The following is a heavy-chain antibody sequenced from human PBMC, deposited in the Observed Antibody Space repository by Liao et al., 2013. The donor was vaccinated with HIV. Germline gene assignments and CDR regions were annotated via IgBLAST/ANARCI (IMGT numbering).Heavy chain of an antibody. Sequence: QVQLQQWGAGLLKPSETLSLTCAVYGGSFSGYYWTWIRQSPGKGLEWIGEINHSGSINYNPSLNSRVTISVDTSKKQFSLNLTSVTAADTAVYYCARSARFVVVPVGLELYYYYMDVWGRGTTVTVFS. J-gene: IGHJ6*03. CDR3: ARSARFVVVPVGLELYYYYMDV. D-gene: IGHD2-2*01. CDR1: GGSFSGYY. V-gene: IGHV4-34*01. CDR2: INHSGSI.